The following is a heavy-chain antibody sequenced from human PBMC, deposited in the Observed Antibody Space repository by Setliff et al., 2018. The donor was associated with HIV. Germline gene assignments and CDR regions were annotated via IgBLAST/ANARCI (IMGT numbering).Heavy chain of an antibody. J-gene: IGHJ4*02. CDR1: GGSFSGYY. Sequence: SETLSLTCAVYGGSFSGYYWSWIRQPPGKGLEWIGEINHSGRTIQSPSLGSRVTISVDTSKNQFSLKVTSVTAADTAVYYCARESPSSSWFYFDFWGQGTLVTVS. CDR2: INHSGRT. CDR3: ARESPSSSWFYFDF. V-gene: IGHV4-34*01. D-gene: IGHD6-13*01.